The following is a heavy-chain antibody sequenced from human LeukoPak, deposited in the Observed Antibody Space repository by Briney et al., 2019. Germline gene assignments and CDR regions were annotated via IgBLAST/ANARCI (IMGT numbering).Heavy chain of an antibody. CDR2: IYSSGST. CDR3: ARENTYYYGSGGYYWYFDL. D-gene: IGHD3-22*01. J-gene: IGHJ2*01. Sequence: SETLCLTCTASGGSFTSYYWIWIRQPAGKGLEWVGRIYSSGSTNYNPSLKSRVSISLDKAKNQVSLKLSSVTAADTAVYYCARENTYYYGSGGYYWYFDLWGRGTLVTVSS. V-gene: IGHV4-4*07. CDR1: GGSFTSYY.